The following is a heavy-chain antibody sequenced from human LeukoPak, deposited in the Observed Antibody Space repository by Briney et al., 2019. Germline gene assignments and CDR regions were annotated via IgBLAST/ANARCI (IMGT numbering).Heavy chain of an antibody. J-gene: IGHJ4*02. D-gene: IGHD3-22*01. CDR3: ARGGVDYDRSDYSSFDY. Sequence: PGGSLRLSCAASGFTFSSYWMHWVRQAPGKGLVWVARINSDGSRTDYADSVKGRFTISRDNAKNTLYLQMNSLRAEDTAVYLCARGGVDYDRSDYSSFDYWGQGTLLTVSS. V-gene: IGHV3-74*01. CDR1: GFTFSSYW. CDR2: INSDGSRT.